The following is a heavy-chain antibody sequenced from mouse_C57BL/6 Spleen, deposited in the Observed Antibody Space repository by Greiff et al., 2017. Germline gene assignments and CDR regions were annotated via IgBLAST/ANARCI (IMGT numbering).Heavy chain of an antibody. CDR3: AREGATGYFDV. CDR2: INLSSGDT. D-gene: IGHD3-1*01. J-gene: IGHJ1*03. CDR1: GYTFTSYT. V-gene: IGHV1-4*01. Sequence: VQLQQSGAELARPGASVKMSCKASGYTFTSYTMHWVNQRPGQGLEWIGYINLSSGDTKYNQKFEDKATLTADKSSSTAYMQLSSMTSEDSTVYYYAREGATGYFDVWGTGTTVTVSS.